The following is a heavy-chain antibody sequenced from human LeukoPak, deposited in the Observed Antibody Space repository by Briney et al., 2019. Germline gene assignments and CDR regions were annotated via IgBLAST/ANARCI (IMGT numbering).Heavy chain of an antibody. CDR2: ISAQHGQT. Sequence: ASVKVSCKTSGYSENFYGITWVRQVAGQGLEWMGWISAQHGQTEYAPNSQDRVTMTTDTSTSTAYMELRSLRSDDTAVYYCARVQLERSGEPFDYWGQGTLITVSS. D-gene: IGHD1-1*01. CDR1: GYSENFYG. J-gene: IGHJ4*02. V-gene: IGHV1-18*01. CDR3: ARVQLERSGEPFDY.